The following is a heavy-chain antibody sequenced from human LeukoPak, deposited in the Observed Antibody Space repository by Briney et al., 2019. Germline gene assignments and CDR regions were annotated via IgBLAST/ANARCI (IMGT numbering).Heavy chain of an antibody. D-gene: IGHD2-15*01. V-gene: IGHV3-21*01. CDR1: GFTFSSYS. CDR2: ISSSSSYI. Sequence: PGGSLRLSCAASGFTFSSYSMNWVRQAPGKGLEWVSSISSSSSYIYYADSVKGRFTISRDNAKNSLYLQMNSLRAEDTAVYYCARVGCSGGSCSIRVHYYYMDVWGKGTTVTVSS. J-gene: IGHJ6*03. CDR3: ARVGCSGGSCSIRVHYYYMDV.